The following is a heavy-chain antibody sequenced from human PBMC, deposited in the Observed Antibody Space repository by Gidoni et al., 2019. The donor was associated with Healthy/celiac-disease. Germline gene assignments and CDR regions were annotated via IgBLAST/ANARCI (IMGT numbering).Heavy chain of an antibody. D-gene: IGHD6-13*01. CDR3: ARGAAAAGTSYYYYYGMDV. CDR2: IIPIFGTA. CDR1: EGTFSSYA. J-gene: IGHJ6*02. Sequence: QVQLVQSGAEVKKPGSSVKFSCKASEGTFSSYAISWVRQAPGQGLEWMGGIIPIFGTANYAQKFQGRVTITADESTSTAYMELSSLRSEDTAVYYCARGAAAAGTSYYYYYGMDVWGQGTTVTVSS. V-gene: IGHV1-69*01.